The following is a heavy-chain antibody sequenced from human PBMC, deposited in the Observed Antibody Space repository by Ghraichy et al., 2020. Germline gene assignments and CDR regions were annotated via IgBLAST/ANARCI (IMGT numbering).Heavy chain of an antibody. Sequence: SETLSLTCTVSGGSISSSSYYWGWIRQPPGKGLEWIGSIYYSGSTYYNPSLKSRVTISVDTSKNQFSLKLSSVTAADTAVYYCARQNIAVADSNWFDPWGQGTLVTVSS. D-gene: IGHD6-19*01. CDR2: IYYSGST. V-gene: IGHV4-39*01. J-gene: IGHJ5*02. CDR1: GGSISSSSYY. CDR3: ARQNIAVADSNWFDP.